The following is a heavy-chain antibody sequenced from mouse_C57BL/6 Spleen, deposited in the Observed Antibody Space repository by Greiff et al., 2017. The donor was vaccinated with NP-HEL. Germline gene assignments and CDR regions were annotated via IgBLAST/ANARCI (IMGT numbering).Heavy chain of an antibody. V-gene: IGHV1-22*01. Sequence: EVQLQQSGPELVKPGASVKMSCKASGYTFTDYNMHWVKQSHGKSLEWIGYINPNNGGTSYNQKFKGKATLTVNKSSSTAYMELRSLTSEDSAVYYCASPYYYGSSWAMDYWGQGTSVTVSS. CDR1: GYTFTDYN. CDR2: INPNNGGT. J-gene: IGHJ4*01. D-gene: IGHD1-1*01. CDR3: ASPYYYGSSWAMDY.